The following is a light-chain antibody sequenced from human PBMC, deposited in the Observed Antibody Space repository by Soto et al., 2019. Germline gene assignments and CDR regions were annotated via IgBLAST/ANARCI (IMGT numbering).Light chain of an antibody. CDR1: QTITTS. J-gene: IGKJ5*01. V-gene: IGKV1-39*01. Sequence: DIQMTQSPSCVSASVGDTVTITCRTSQTITTSLNWYRQKPGKAPDXLIYAASSLQSGIPSRFGGRGSGTDCTLTITGLQPEDFATYYCQQNYSLPITFCQGTRLEIK. CDR2: AAS. CDR3: QQNYSLPIT.